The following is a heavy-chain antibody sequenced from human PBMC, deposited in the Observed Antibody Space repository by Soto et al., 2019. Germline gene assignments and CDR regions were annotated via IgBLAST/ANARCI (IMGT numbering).Heavy chain of an antibody. CDR2: IKYSGTT. CDR3: ARHGITGSYYDAFDI. Sequence: SESLSPTYIISGRTIRTSRCHRSWILQPPGKGLEWIASIKYSGTTFYNPSLKSRVTLSVDTSKNQFALKLSSVTAAETAVYYCARHGITGSYYDAFDIWGQGTMVT. D-gene: IGHD1-26*01. J-gene: IGHJ3*02. CDR1: GRTIRTSRCH. V-gene: IGHV4-39*01.